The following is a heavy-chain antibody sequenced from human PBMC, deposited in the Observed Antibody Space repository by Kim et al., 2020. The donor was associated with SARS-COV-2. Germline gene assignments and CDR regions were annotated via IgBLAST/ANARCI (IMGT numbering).Heavy chain of an antibody. CDR3: ARRDDSSGYYWNAFDI. J-gene: IGHJ3*02. V-gene: IGHV5-51*01. D-gene: IGHD3-22*01. CDR2: IYPGDSDT. Sequence: GESLKISCKGSGYSFTSYWIGWVRQMPGKGLEWMGIIYPGDSDTRYSPSFQGQVTISTDKSISTAYLQWSSLKASDTAMYYCARRDDSSGYYWNAFDIWGQGTMATVSS. CDR1: GYSFTSYW.